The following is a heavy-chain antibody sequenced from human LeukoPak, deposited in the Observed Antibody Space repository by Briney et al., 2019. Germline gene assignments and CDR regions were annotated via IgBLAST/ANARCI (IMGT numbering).Heavy chain of an antibody. Sequence: SETLSLTCAVYGGSFSGYYWSWIRQPPGKGLEWIGEINHSGSTNYNPSLKSRVTISVDTSKNQFSLKLSSVTAADTAVYYCVRHSHQLLIDYWGQGTLVTVSS. V-gene: IGHV4-34*01. CDR1: GGSFSGYY. D-gene: IGHD2-2*01. CDR2: INHSGST. CDR3: VRHSHQLLIDY. J-gene: IGHJ4*02.